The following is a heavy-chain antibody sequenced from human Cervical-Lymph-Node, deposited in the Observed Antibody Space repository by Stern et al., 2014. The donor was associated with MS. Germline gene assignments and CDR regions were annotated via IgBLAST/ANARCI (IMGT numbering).Heavy chain of an antibody. V-gene: IGHV3-73*01. Sequence: MQLEQSGGRLVQPGGSLTLSCAVSGITFTASAVHWVRQTAERGLELVGHMSSKSNNYATWYAAAVKGNFTISREDSENTAYLQMNSLKIEDTAIYYCNIILDQMPASSRRFDFWGQGTLVTVSP. J-gene: IGHJ4*02. CDR3: NIILDQMPASSRRFDF. D-gene: IGHD2-2*01. CDR2: MSSKSNNYAT. CDR1: GITFTASA.